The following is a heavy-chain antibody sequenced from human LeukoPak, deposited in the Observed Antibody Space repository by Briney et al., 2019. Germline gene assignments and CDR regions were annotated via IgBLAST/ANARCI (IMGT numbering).Heavy chain of an antibody. Sequence: SETLSLTCTVSGGSISSYYWSWIRQPPGKGLEWIGYIYYSGSTYYNPSLKSRVTISLDTSKNQFSLNLRSVTAADTAVYYCARGGTFSGNFGYWGQGTLVTVSS. V-gene: IGHV4-59*06. CDR3: ARGGTFSGNFGY. D-gene: IGHD1-26*01. J-gene: IGHJ4*02. CDR2: IYYSGST. CDR1: GGSISSYY.